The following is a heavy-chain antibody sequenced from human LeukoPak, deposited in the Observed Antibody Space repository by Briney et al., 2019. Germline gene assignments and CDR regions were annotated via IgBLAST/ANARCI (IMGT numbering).Heavy chain of an antibody. D-gene: IGHD6-19*01. CDR1: GGPINSYF. Sequence: PSETLPLTCTASGGPINSYFGTWIRQPPGKRREWLGYTSYTGPTNYSPSLENRVIISLAPSKNQFSLKLNSVTAADTAVYFCARDSSGWYGYFDYWGQGALVTVSS. CDR2: TSYTGPT. CDR3: ARDSSGWYGYFDY. J-gene: IGHJ4*02. V-gene: IGHV4-59*01.